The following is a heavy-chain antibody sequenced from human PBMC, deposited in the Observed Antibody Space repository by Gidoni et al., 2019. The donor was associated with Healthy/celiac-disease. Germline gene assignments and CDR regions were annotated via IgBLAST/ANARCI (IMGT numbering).Heavy chain of an antibody. CDR2: ISYDGSTK. Sequence: QVKLVESGGGVVQLGRSLRLYWPAPGFTFSSYAMHWVRQAPGKGLEWVAVISYDGSTKYYADSVKGRFTISRDNSKNTLYLQMNSLRAEDTAVYYCARWGSGHAFDIWGQGTMVTVSS. CDR3: ARWGSGHAFDI. J-gene: IGHJ3*02. V-gene: IGHV3-30*01. D-gene: IGHD3-16*01. CDR1: GFTFSSYA.